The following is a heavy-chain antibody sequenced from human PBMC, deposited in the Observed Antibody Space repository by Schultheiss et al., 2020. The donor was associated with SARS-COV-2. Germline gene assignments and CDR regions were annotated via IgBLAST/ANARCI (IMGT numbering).Heavy chain of an antibody. CDR3: ARDDYYGSGRNHYYYYGLDV. CDR1: GFTFNNFA. J-gene: IGHJ6*02. V-gene: IGHV3-23*01. Sequence: GVSLRLSCAASGFTFNNFAMSWVRRAPGKGLEWVSAVGGDGGRTYYADSVKGRFTISRDNSKNTLYLQMNSLRAEDTAVYYCARDDYYGSGRNHYYYYGLDVWGQGTTVTVSS. CDR2: VGGDGGRT. D-gene: IGHD3-10*01.